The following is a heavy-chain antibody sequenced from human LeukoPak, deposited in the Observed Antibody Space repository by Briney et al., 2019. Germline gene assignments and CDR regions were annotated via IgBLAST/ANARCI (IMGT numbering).Heavy chain of an antibody. J-gene: IGHJ6*03. CDR2: IYTSGST. V-gene: IGHV4-4*09. CDR3: ARRAITMKGDYMDV. D-gene: IGHD3-22*01. Sequence: SETLSLTCTVSGGSISGYYWSWIRQPPGKGLEWIGYIYTSGSTNYNPSLKSRVTISVDTSKNQFSLKLSSVTAADTAVYYCARRAITMKGDYMDVWGKGTTVTVPS. CDR1: GGSISGYY.